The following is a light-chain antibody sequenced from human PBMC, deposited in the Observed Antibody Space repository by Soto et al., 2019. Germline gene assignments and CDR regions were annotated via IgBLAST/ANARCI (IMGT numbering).Light chain of an antibody. CDR2: GAS. CDR3: QQYNNWPPVT. J-gene: IGKJ4*01. CDR1: QSVSSN. V-gene: IGKV3-15*01. Sequence: ELVMTQSPATLSVSPGARATLSCRASQSVSSNLAWYQQKPGQAPRLLIYGASTRATSIPARFSGSGSGAEFTLTISSLQSEDFAVYYCQQYNNWPPVTFGGGTKVDIK.